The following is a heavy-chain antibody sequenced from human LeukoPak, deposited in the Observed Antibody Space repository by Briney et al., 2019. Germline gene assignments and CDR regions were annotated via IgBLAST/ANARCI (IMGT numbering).Heavy chain of an antibody. J-gene: IGHJ6*03. CDR2: IYPSDSDT. CDR1: GYSFTSYW. D-gene: IGHD5-24*01. Sequence: PGESLKISCKGSGYSFTSYWIGWVRQMPGKGLVWMGIIYPSDSDTIYSPSFQGQVTISADKSISTAYLQWSSLKASDTAMYYCARVGGDGYNKYYSYYMDVWGKGTTVTISS. CDR3: ARVGGDGYNKYYSYYMDV. V-gene: IGHV5-51*01.